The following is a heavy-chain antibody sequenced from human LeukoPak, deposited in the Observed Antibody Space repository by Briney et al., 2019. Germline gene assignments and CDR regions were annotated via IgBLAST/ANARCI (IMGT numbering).Heavy chain of an antibody. D-gene: IGHD3-3*01. Sequence: SETLSLTCTVSGASITGGDYYWSWIRQPPGKGLEWIGYIYYSESAYYNPSLMSRLTISIDTSKNQFSLKLSSATAADTAVYYCARGRKRFLEWLLYPRAFDIWGQGTMVTVSS. CDR3: ARGRKRFLEWLLYPRAFDI. CDR2: IYYSESA. J-gene: IGHJ3*02. V-gene: IGHV4-30-4*08. CDR1: GASITGGDYY.